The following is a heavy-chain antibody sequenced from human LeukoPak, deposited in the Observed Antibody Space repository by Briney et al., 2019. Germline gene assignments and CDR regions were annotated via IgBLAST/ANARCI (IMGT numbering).Heavy chain of an antibody. V-gene: IGHV3-48*04. CDR2: ISSSSSTI. CDR1: GFTFSSNS. Sequence: GGSLRLSCAASGFTFSSNSMNWVRQAPGKGLEWVSYISSSSSTIYYADSVKGRFTISRDNAKNSLNLQMSSLRAEDTAVYYCANIAAAGTRVSWYFDLWGRGTLVTVSS. CDR3: ANIAAAGTRVSWYFDL. J-gene: IGHJ2*01. D-gene: IGHD6-13*01.